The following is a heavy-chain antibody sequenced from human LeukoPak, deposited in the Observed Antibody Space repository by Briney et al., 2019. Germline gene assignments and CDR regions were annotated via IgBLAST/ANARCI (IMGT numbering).Heavy chain of an antibody. CDR2: INGAGNKK. V-gene: IGHV3-74*01. J-gene: IGHJ4*02. CDR3: ARGTVGAPGIDY. CDR1: GLTFYGDW. D-gene: IGHD6-13*01. Sequence: GGSLRLSCEASGLTFYGDWMHCFRQLPGKGPVWVSEINGAGNKKSYADSVRGRFTVSRDNAKDTVYLQMDSLRVEDTAVYYCARGTVGAPGIDYWGQGTLVSVSS.